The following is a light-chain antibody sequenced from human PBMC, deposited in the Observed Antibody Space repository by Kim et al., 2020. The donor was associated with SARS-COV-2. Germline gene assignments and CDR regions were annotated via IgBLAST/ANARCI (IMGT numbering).Light chain of an antibody. Sequence: SYELTQPSSVSVSPGQTARITCSGDILAKKYARWFQKKPGQAPVVVIYKDSERPSGIPERFTGSSSGTTVTLTISGAQVEDEADYYCYSAADNTGVFGTGTKVTVL. CDR2: KDS. CDR3: YSAADNTGV. V-gene: IGLV3-27*01. J-gene: IGLJ1*01. CDR1: ILAKKY.